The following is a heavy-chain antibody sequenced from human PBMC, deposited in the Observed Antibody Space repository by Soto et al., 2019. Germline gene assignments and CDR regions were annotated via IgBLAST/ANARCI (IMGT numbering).Heavy chain of an antibody. V-gene: IGHV4-39*02. Sequence: SETLSLTCSVSVGSLGSSNYYWGWIRQPPGKGLEWIGSIYYTGRTYDNPSLRSRVTISIDTAKSQFALRLRSVTAADTAVYYCARDMVRGVIKYPYGMDVWGQGTTVTVSS. J-gene: IGHJ6*02. CDR3: ARDMVRGVIKYPYGMDV. D-gene: IGHD3-10*01. CDR1: VGSLGSSNYY. CDR2: IYYTGRT.